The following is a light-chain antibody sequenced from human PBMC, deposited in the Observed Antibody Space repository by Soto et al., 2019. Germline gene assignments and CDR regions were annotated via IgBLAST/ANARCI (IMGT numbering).Light chain of an antibody. V-gene: IGKV3-20*01. J-gene: IGKJ5*01. CDR1: QSVISNY. CDR3: QQYDNAFT. Sequence: EIVLTQSPDTVSLSPGETATLSCRASQSVISNYFSWYQQKPGQAPRLLIYGASSRATGIPDRFSGSGSGTDFTLTISRLEPEDFAVFYFQQYDNAFTCGQGPRLEI. CDR2: GAS.